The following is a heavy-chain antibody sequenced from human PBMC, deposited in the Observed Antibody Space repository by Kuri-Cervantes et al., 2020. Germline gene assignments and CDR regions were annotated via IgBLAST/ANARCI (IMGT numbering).Heavy chain of an antibody. V-gene: IGHV3-30*03. J-gene: IGHJ4*02. Sequence: GESLKISCAASGFTFSGDGMHWVRQAPGKGLEWVAVISYDGRSQYYADSVKGRFTISRDNAKNSLYLQMNSLRAEDTAVYYCARRYTSGWYFFDYWGQGTLVTVSS. CDR1: GFTFSGDG. CDR3: ARRYTSGWYFFDY. D-gene: IGHD6-19*01. CDR2: ISYDGRSQ.